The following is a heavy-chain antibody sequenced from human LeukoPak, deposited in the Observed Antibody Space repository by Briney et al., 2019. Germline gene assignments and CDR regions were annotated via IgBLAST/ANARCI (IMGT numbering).Heavy chain of an antibody. CDR1: DGSISTYY. Sequence: SETLSLTCTVSDGSISTYYWSWIRQPPGMPLEWVGYIYPTACTDYNPSLTSRVTLSVDTSKNQISLSLTSVPAADTAIYYCARHYCTGASCPDYFDYWGQGTLVAASS. J-gene: IGHJ4*02. CDR2: IYPTACT. D-gene: IGHD2-15*01. CDR3: ARHYCTGASCPDYFDY. V-gene: IGHV4-4*09.